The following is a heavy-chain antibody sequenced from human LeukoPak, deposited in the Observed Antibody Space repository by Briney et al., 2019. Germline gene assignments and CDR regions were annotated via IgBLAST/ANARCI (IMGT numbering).Heavy chain of an antibody. CDR2: MYASGST. CDR1: GGSICSYR. D-gene: IGHD2-2*01. J-gene: IGHJ2*01. CDR3: ARDMGVSQRYWYFDL. V-gene: IGHV4-4*07. Sequence: PSETLSLTCSVSGGSICSYRCSWIRQPAGKGLEWIGRMYASGSTNFNPSLKSRFTMSVDTSKNQFSLNLSSVTAADTAVYYCARDMGVSQRYWYFDLWGPGTLVTVSS.